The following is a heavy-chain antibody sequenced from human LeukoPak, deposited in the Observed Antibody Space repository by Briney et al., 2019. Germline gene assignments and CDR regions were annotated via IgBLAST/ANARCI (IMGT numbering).Heavy chain of an antibody. CDR3: AKAAQRGFDYSNSLDK. CDR1: GFTFSHYG. D-gene: IGHD4-11*01. V-gene: IGHV3-33*06. J-gene: IGHJ4*02. CDR2: IWSDGTNT. Sequence: GGSLRLSCATSGFTFSHYGMHWVRQAPGKGLERVAVIWSDGTNTYYGDPVKGRFTISRDNFQRTVYLQMNSPRAEDTAVYYCAKAAQRGFDYSNSLDKWGQGTLVTVSS.